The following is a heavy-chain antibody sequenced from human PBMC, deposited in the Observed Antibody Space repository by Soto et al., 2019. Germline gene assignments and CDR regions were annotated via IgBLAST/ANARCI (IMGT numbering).Heavy chain of an antibody. CDR2: ISGSGGST. CDR1: GFTFSSYA. V-gene: IGHV3-23*01. CDR3: AKEWSYSSGWSHVDY. D-gene: IGHD6-19*01. J-gene: IGHJ4*02. Sequence: EVQLLESGGGLVQPGGSLRLSCAASGFTFSSYAMSWVCQAPGKGLEWVSAISGSGGSTYYADSVKGRFTISRDNSKNTLYLQMNSLRAEATAVNYCAKEWSYSSGWSHVDYWGQGTLVTVSS.